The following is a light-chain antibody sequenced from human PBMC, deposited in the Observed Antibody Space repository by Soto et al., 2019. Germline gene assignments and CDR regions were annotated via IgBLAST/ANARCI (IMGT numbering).Light chain of an antibody. Sequence: DIVMTQSPDTLSVSPGEGGTLSCRASQSVSRNVAWYQQKPGQAPRLLIYGGSTRVTGIPARFSGSGSGTEFTLTISSLQSEDFAFYYCQQYNNRPPVRTFGQGTKVEIK. CDR3: QQYNNRPPVRT. J-gene: IGKJ1*01. CDR1: QSVSRN. V-gene: IGKV3-15*01. CDR2: GGS.